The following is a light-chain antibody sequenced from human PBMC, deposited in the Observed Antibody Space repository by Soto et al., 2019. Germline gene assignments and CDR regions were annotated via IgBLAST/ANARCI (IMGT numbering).Light chain of an antibody. Sequence: EIVMTQSPLSLPVTPGEPASISCRSSQSLLHSNGYNYLDWYLQKPGQSPQVLTYLGSNRASRVPDRFSGSGSGTVFTLKISRVEAEDVGVYYCMQALQTPTFGGGTKVEIK. CDR2: LGS. J-gene: IGKJ4*01. CDR1: QSLLHSNGYNY. V-gene: IGKV2-28*01. CDR3: MQALQTPT.